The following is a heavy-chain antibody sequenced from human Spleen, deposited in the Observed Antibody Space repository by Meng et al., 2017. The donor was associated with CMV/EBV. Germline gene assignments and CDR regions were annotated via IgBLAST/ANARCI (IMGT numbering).Heavy chain of an antibody. CDR1: GFTFDDYA. D-gene: IGHD4-11*01. CDR2: ISWNSGSI. Sequence: SLKISCAASGFTFDDYAMHWVRQAPGKGLEWVSGISWNSGSIGYADSVKGRFTISRDNAKNLLYLQMNSLRAEDTAVYYCASPHDNTNYCFDYWGQGTLVTVSS. CDR3: ASPHDNTNYCFDY. J-gene: IGHJ4*02. V-gene: IGHV3-9*01.